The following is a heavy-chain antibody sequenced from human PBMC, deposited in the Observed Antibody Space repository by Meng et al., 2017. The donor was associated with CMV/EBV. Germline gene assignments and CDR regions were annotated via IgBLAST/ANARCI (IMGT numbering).Heavy chain of an antibody. V-gene: IGHV4-38-2*02. CDR2: IYHSGST. J-gene: IGHJ6*02. D-gene: IGHD2-8*01. CDR1: GYSISSGYY. Sequence: SETLSLTCTVSGYSISSGYYWGWIRQPPGKGLEWIGSIYHSGSTYYNPSLKSRVTISVDTSKNQFSLKLSSVTAADTAVYYCARSQMAAQSYYYYGMDVWGQGTTVTVSS. CDR3: ARSQMAAQSYYYYGMDV.